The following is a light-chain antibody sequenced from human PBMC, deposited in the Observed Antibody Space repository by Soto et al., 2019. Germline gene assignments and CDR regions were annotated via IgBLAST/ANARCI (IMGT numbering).Light chain of an antibody. Sequence: QSVLTQPASVSGSPGQSITISCTGTSSDVGRYNYVSWYQQHPGKAPKLIIYEVSNRPSGVSNRFSGSKSGNTASLTVSGLQAEDEADYYCSSYTTSNTMPFGGGTKLTVL. CDR1: SSDVGRYNY. J-gene: IGLJ2*01. V-gene: IGLV2-14*01. CDR3: SSYTTSNTMP. CDR2: EVS.